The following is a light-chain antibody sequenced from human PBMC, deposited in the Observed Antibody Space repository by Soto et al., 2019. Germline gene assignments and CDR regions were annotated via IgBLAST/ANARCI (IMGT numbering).Light chain of an antibody. Sequence: EIVLTQSPGTLSLSPGERATLSCRASQSVSSSYLAWYQQKPGQAPRLLIYGASSRATGIPDRFSGSGSETDFTLTISRLEPEDFAVYYCQQYGSSPVTFGQGTRLEV. CDR1: QSVSSSY. CDR2: GAS. CDR3: QQYGSSPVT. V-gene: IGKV3-20*01. J-gene: IGKJ5*01.